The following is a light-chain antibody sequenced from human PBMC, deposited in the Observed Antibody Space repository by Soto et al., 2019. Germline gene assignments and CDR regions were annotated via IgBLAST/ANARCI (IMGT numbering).Light chain of an antibody. CDR1: SGDVGGYDY. CDR3: SSYAGSDNPYV. J-gene: IGLJ1*01. V-gene: IGLV2-8*01. CDR2: EVT. Sequence: QSVLTQPASVSGSPGQSVTISCTGTSGDVGGYDYVSWYQQHPGKAPKLMIYEVTKRPLGVPDRFSGSKSGNTASLTVSGLQAEDEADYYCSSYAGSDNPYVFGTGTKGTV.